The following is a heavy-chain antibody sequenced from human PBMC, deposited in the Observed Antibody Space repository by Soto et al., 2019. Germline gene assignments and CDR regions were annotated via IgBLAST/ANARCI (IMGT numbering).Heavy chain of an antibody. CDR1: GGRFSGYY. CDR2: INHSGST. Sequence: SETLSLTCAVYGGRFSGYYWSWIRQPPGKGLEWIGEINHSGSTNYNPSLKSRVTISVDTPKNQFSLKLSSVTAADTAVYYCARSVGAHCSGGSCSQDYWGQGTLVTVSS. V-gene: IGHV4-34*01. CDR3: ARSVGAHCSGGSCSQDY. J-gene: IGHJ4*02. D-gene: IGHD2-15*01.